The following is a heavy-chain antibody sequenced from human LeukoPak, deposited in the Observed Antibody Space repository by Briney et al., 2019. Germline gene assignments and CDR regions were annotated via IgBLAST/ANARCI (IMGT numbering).Heavy chain of an antibody. J-gene: IGHJ6*02. CDR1: GGSFSGYY. D-gene: IGHD2-15*01. Sequence: KASETLSLTCAVYGGSFSGYYWSWIRQPPGKGLEWIGEINHSGSTNYNPSLKSRVTISVDTSQNQFSLKLSSVTAADTAVYYCARGRYCSGGSCYSRYYYYYGMDVWGQGTTVTVSS. CDR3: ARGRYCSGGSCYSRYYYYYGMDV. CDR2: INHSGST. V-gene: IGHV4-34*01.